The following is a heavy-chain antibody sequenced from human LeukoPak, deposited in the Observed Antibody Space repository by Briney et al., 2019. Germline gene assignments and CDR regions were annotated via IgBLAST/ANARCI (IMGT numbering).Heavy chain of an antibody. J-gene: IGHJ4*02. CDR2: ISWNSGSI. CDR3: AKVGYYDSSGYPPDY. D-gene: IGHD3-22*01. Sequence: PGGSLRLSCAASGFTFDDYAMHWVRQAPGEGLEWVSGISWNSGSIGYADSVKGRFTISRDNSKNTLYLQMNSLRAEDTAVYYCAKVGYYDSSGYPPDYWGQGTLVTVSS. V-gene: IGHV3-9*01. CDR1: GFTFDDYA.